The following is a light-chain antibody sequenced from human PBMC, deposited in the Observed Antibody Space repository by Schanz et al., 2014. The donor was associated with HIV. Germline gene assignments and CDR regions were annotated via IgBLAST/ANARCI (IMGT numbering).Light chain of an antibody. CDR1: QSVGNS. Sequence: EIVLTQSPGSLSLSPGGRATLSCGASQSVGNSLAWYQQKSGQAPRLLIYGASTRATGIPDRFSGSGSGTDFTLTISRLEPEDFAVYYCKHYAAEPRTFGQGTKVEIK. J-gene: IGKJ1*01. CDR2: GAS. V-gene: IGKV3-20*01. CDR3: KHYAAEPRT.